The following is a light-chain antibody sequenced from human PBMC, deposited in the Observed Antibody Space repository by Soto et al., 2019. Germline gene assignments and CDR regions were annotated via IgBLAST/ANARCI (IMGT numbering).Light chain of an antibody. J-gene: IGKJ1*01. CDR1: QSVTSLH. V-gene: IGKV3-20*01. Sequence: EIVLTQSPGILSLFPGERATLACRASQSVTSLHLAWYQQRSGQAPRLLIFGASSRASGIPDKFSGSGSGTDFTLTISRLEPHDSAVYYGQYYSSPSWTFGQGTKVDIK. CDR2: GAS. CDR3: QYYSSPSWT.